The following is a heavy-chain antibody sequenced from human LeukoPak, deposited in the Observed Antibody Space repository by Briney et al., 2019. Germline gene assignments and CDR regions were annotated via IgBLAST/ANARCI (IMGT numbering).Heavy chain of an antibody. V-gene: IGHV4-4*09. CDR1: GGSISSYY. Sequence: SETLSLTCTVSGGSISSYYWSWIRQPPGKGLEWIGYIYTSGSTNYNPSLKSRVTISVDTSKNQFSLKLSSVTAADTAVYYCAIPPSQYQLLCFVWGQGTLVTVSS. D-gene: IGHD2-2*01. CDR3: AIPPSQYQLLCFV. J-gene: IGHJ4*02. CDR2: IYTSGST.